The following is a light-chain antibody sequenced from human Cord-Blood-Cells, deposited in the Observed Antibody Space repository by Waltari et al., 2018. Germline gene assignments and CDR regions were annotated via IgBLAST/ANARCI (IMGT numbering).Light chain of an antibody. V-gene: IGKV1-9*01. Sequence: QLTPPPSSITRPVGHRATITCRATQGISSYLAWYQQKPGKAPKLLIYAASTLQSGVPSRFSGSGSGTDFTLTISSLQPEDFATYYCQQLNSYPITFGQGTRLEIK. CDR2: AAS. CDR1: QGISSY. J-gene: IGKJ5*01. CDR3: QQLNSYPIT.